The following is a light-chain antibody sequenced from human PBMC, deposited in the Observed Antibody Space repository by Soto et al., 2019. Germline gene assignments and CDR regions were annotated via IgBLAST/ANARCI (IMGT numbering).Light chain of an antibody. CDR3: QHYNSYWGT. V-gene: IGKV1-5*01. CDR2: DAS. J-gene: IGKJ1*01. CDR1: QSISSW. Sequence: DIQMTQSPSTLSASVGDRVTITCRASQSISSWLAWYQQKPGKAPELLIYDASSLESGVPSRFSGSGSGTEFTLTISSLQPDDFATYYCQHYNSYWGTFGQGTKVDIK.